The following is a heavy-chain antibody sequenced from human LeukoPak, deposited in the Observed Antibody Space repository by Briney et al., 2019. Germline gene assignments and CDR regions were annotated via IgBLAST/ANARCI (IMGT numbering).Heavy chain of an antibody. D-gene: IGHD1-26*01. CDR2: IIPIFGTA. J-gene: IGHJ5*02. CDR3: ATNSVGANGFNWFDP. Sequence: SVKVSCKASGGTFSSYAISWVRQAPGQGLEWMGGIIPIFGTANYAQKFQGRVTITADESTSTAYMELSSLRSEDTAVYYCATNSVGANGFNWFDPWGQGTLVTVSS. CDR1: GGTFSSYA. V-gene: IGHV1-69*13.